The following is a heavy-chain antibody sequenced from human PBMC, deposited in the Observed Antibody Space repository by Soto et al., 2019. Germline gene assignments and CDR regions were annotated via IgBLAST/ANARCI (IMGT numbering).Heavy chain of an antibody. CDR3: ARRRSSSWHFDH. V-gene: IGHV2-5*02. D-gene: IGHD6-13*01. Sequence: QITLKESGPTLVNPTQTLTLTCTFSGFSLSTSGEGVGWIRQPPGKALEWLILIYWDDDKRYSPSLKTRLTITKDTSKNQVVLTMTNMEPVDTATYYCARRRSSSWHFDHWGQGTLVTVSS. J-gene: IGHJ4*02. CDR1: GFSLSTSGEG. CDR2: IYWDDDK.